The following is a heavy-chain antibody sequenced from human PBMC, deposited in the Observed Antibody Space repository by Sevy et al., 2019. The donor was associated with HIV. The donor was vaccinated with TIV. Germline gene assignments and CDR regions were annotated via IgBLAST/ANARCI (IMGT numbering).Heavy chain of an antibody. Sequence: GGSLRLSCAASGFTFSSYGMHWVRQAPGKGLEWMAVIWYDGSNKYYADSVKGRFTISRDNSKNTLYLQMNSLRAEDTAVYYCARGDTMVRGVMRIGRGMDVWGQGTTVTVSS. D-gene: IGHD3-10*01. CDR1: GFTFSSYG. V-gene: IGHV3-33*01. J-gene: IGHJ6*02. CDR2: IWYDGSNK. CDR3: ARGDTMVRGVMRIGRGMDV.